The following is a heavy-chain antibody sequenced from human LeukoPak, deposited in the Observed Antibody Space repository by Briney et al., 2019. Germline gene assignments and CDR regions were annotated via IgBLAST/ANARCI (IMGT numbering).Heavy chain of an antibody. J-gene: IGHJ4*02. CDR1: GYTFISYS. V-gene: IGHV7-4-1*02. D-gene: IGHD2-15*01. CDR2: INTDTGNP. Sequence: GASVKVSCKASGYTFISYSMNWVRQAPGQGLEWMGWINTDTGNPTYAQGFTGRFVFSLDTSVSTAYLQISSLKAGDTAVYYCARYCSGGSCRTLDYWGQGTLVTVSS. CDR3: ARYCSGGSCRTLDY.